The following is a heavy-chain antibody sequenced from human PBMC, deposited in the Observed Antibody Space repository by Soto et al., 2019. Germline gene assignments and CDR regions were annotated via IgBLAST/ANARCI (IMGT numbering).Heavy chain of an antibody. Sequence: SETLSLTCAVSGGSISSGGYSWSWIRQPPGKGLEWIGYIYHSGSTYYNPSLKSRVTISVDRSKNQFSLKLSSVTAADTAVYYGARGGDILTGYYFDYWGQGTLVTVSS. CDR2: IYHSGST. V-gene: IGHV4-30-2*01. J-gene: IGHJ4*02. D-gene: IGHD3-9*01. CDR3: ARGGDILTGYYFDY. CDR1: GGSISSGGYS.